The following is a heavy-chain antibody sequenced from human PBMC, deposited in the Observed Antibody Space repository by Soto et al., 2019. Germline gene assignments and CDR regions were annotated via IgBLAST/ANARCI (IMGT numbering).Heavy chain of an antibody. D-gene: IGHD6-13*01. CDR3: ARESWYRQRLVLGWFDP. Sequence: ASVKVSCKASGYTFTSYGISWVRQAPGQGLEWMGWISAYNGNTNYAQKLQGRVTMTTDTSTSTAYMELRSLRSDDTAVYYCARESWYRQRLVLGWFDPWGQATLVTVSS. V-gene: IGHV1-18*01. CDR1: GYTFTSYG. CDR2: ISAYNGNT. J-gene: IGHJ5*02.